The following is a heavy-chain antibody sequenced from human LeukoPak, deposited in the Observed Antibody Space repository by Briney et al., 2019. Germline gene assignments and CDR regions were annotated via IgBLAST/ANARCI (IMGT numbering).Heavy chain of an antibody. Sequence: GGSLRLSCAASGFTFTSYDMSWVRQAPGKGLEWVSAISRIGDGTYYVDSVKVRLPISRDNTKNTLYLQMNSLRAEATAVYYCAPYCSGGRCYPIGGAFDIWGRGTMVTVSS. CDR3: APYCSGGRCYPIGGAFDI. J-gene: IGHJ3*02. CDR2: ISRIGDGT. V-gene: IGHV3-23*01. D-gene: IGHD2-15*01. CDR1: GFTFTSYD.